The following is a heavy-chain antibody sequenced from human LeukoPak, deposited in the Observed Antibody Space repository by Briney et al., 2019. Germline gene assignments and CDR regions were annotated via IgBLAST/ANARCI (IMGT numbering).Heavy chain of an antibody. J-gene: IGHJ4*02. CDR2: IYYSGST. D-gene: IGHD2-15*01. V-gene: IGHV4-59*01. CDR1: GGSISSYY. CDR3: AGSGGDSFDY. Sequence: SETLSLTCTASGGSISSYYWSWIRQPPGKGLEWIGYIYYSGSTNYNPSLKSRVTISVDTSKNQFSLKLSSVTAADTAVYYCAGSGGDSFDYWGQGTLVTVSS.